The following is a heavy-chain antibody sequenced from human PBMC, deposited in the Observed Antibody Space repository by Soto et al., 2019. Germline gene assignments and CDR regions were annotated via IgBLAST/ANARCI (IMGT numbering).Heavy chain of an antibody. CDR3: ARDKITGLFDY. CDR2: INHSGST. Sequence: QVQLQQWGAGLLKPSETLSLTCAVYGGSFSGYYWTWIRQPPGTGLEWIGEINHSGSTNYNPSLKSRVPISFDTTKNQLTLRLTSVTAADTAVYYCARDKITGLFDYWGQGTLVTVSS. CDR1: GGSFSGYY. D-gene: IGHD2-8*02. V-gene: IGHV4-34*01. J-gene: IGHJ4*02.